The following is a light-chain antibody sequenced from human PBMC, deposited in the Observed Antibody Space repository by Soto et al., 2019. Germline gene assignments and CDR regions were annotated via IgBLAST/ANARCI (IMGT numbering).Light chain of an antibody. CDR1: SSDVGGYNY. Sequence: QSALTQPSSVSGSPGQSVTISCTGTSSDVGGYNYVSWYQQHPGKAPKLMIYDVSKLPSGVPDRVSGSKSGNTASLTISGLQAEDEADYYCCSYAGSYYVFGTGTKLTVL. CDR2: DVS. CDR3: CSYAGSYYV. J-gene: IGLJ1*01. V-gene: IGLV2-11*01.